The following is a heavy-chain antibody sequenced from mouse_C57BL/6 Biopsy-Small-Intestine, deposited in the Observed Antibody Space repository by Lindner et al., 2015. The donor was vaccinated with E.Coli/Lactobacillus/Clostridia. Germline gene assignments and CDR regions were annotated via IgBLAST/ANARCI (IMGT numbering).Heavy chain of an antibody. CDR3: ARGGDFDY. CDR2: INPYNGDT. Sequence: VQLQESGPELVKPGDSVKISCKASGYSFTGYFINWVMQSHGKSLEWIGRINPYNGDTFYNQKFKGKATLTVDKSSSTAHMELRSLTSEDSAVYYCARGGDFDYWGQGTTLTVSS. CDR1: GYSFTGYF. J-gene: IGHJ2*01. V-gene: IGHV1-20*01.